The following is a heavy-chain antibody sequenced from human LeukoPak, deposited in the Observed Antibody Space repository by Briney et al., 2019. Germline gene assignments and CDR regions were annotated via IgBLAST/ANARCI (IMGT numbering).Heavy chain of an antibody. D-gene: IGHD6-19*01. Sequence: SETLSPTCTVSGGSISGYYWSWIRQPAGKGLEWIGRVYASGSSKNNPSLKSRVTMSVDTTKNQFSLKLSSVTAADTAVYYCARVYSSYYYFDSWGQGTLVTVSS. CDR1: GGSISGYY. J-gene: IGHJ4*02. V-gene: IGHV4-4*07. CDR2: VYASGSS. CDR3: ARVYSSYYYFDS.